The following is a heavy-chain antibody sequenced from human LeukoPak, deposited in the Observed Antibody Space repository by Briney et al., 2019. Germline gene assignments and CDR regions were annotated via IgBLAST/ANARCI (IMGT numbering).Heavy chain of an antibody. CDR2: ISSSGNTM. D-gene: IGHD2-8*02. Sequence: PGGSLRLSCAASGFTFSDYYMSWIRQAPGKGLEWVSYISSSGNTMFYADSVKGRFTISRDNAKNSLYLQMNSLRTEDTAIYYCAGAWSRVDGSDIWGQGTMVTVSS. CDR1: GFTFSDYY. J-gene: IGHJ3*02. V-gene: IGHV3-11*04. CDR3: AGAWSRVDGSDI.